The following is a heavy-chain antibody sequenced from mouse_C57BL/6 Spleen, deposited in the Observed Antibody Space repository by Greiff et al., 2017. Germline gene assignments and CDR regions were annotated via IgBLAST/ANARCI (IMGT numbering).Heavy chain of an antibody. CDR1: GYTFTDYN. J-gene: IGHJ4*01. CDR2: INPNNGGT. D-gene: IGHD1-1*01. Sequence: VQLQQSGPELVKPGASVKIPCKASGYTFTDYNMDWVKQSHGKSLEWIGDINPNNGGTIYNQKFKGKATLTVDKSSSTAYMELRSLTSEDTAVYYCARSIGGLLRGAMDSWGLGTSVTVSS. V-gene: IGHV1-18*01. CDR3: ARSIGGLLRGAMDS.